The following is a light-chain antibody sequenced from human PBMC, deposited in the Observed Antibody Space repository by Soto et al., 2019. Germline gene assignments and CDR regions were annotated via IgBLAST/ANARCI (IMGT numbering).Light chain of an antibody. CDR1: QSVSANF. Sequence: EIVLTQSPGTLSLSPGERATLSCRASQSVSANFVAWYQQKPGQPPRLFIYAASDRAAGIPDRFSDSGSGTDFTLTISRLEPEDFAVYYCQQYGSSPYTFAQGTKLEI. J-gene: IGKJ2*01. V-gene: IGKV3-20*01. CDR2: AAS. CDR3: QQYGSSPYT.